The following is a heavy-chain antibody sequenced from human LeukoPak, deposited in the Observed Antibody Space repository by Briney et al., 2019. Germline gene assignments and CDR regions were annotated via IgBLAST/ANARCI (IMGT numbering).Heavy chain of an antibody. Sequence: PSETLSLTCTVSGGSISSYYWSWIRQPPGKGLEWIGNIYNNGGTNYNPSLKSRVTISVDTSKNQFSLKLSSVTAADTAIYSCARHSTVNTPLGWFDPWGQGMLVTVSS. CDR2: IYNNGGT. CDR1: GGSISSYY. D-gene: IGHD4-11*01. CDR3: ARHSTVNTPLGWFDP. V-gene: IGHV4-59*08. J-gene: IGHJ5*02.